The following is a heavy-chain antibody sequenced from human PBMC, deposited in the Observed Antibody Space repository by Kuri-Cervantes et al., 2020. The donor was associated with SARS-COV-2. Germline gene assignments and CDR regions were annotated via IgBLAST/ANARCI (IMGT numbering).Heavy chain of an antibody. CDR2: ISYDGSNK. V-gene: IGHV3-30*18. CDR1: GFTFSSYG. Sequence: GESLKISCAASGFTFSSYGMHWVRQAPGKGLEWVAVISYDGSNKYYVDSVKGRFTIARDNSKNTLYLQMNSLRAEDTAVYYCAKDLEQQLDSHYGMDVWGQGTTVTVSS. CDR3: AKDLEQQLDSHYGMDV. D-gene: IGHD6-13*01. J-gene: IGHJ6*02.